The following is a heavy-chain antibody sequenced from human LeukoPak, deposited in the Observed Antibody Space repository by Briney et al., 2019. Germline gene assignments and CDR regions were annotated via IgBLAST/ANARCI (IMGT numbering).Heavy chain of an antibody. CDR3: ARGHDYDSSVAY. CDR1: GFTVSSNY. Sequence: GGSLRLSCTASGFTVSSNYMSWVRQAPGKGLEGVSVIYSGGSTYYADSVKGRFTISRDNSKNTVDLQMNRLRAEDTAVYYCARGHDYDSSVAYWGQGTLVTVSS. J-gene: IGHJ4*02. D-gene: IGHD3-22*01. CDR2: IYSGGST. V-gene: IGHV3-66*01.